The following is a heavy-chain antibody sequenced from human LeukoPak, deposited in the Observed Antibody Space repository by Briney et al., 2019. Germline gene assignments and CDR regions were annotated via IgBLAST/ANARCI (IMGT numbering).Heavy chain of an antibody. CDR1: GFTFSSNW. Sequence: PGGSLRLSCATSGFTFSSNWMSWVRHVPGRGLDWVANIKPDGSAQYYAASVKGRFTVSRDNAKNSLYLQMNSLRVEDTAVYYCARELISTTWRGNRSYFDLWGRGTLVTVSS. V-gene: IGHV3-7*01. CDR2: IKPDGSAQ. CDR3: ARELISTTWRGNRSYFDL. J-gene: IGHJ2*01. D-gene: IGHD1-1*01.